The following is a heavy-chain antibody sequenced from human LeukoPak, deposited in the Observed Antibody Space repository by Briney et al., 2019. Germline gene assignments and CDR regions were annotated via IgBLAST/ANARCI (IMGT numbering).Heavy chain of an antibody. J-gene: IGHJ4*02. CDR2: IYYTGST. D-gene: IGHD3-22*01. CDR3: ARHGGYYFDSSGRHFDY. Sequence: SETLSLTCTVSGGSISRDYWSWIRQPPGKGLEWIGYIYYTGSTNYNPSLKSRVTISLDTSKNQFFLKLTSVTAEDTAVYYCARHGGYYFDSSGRHFDYWGQGILVTVSS. V-gene: IGHV4-59*08. CDR1: GGSISRDY.